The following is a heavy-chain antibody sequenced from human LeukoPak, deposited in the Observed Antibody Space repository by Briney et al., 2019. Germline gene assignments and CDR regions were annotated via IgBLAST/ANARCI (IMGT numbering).Heavy chain of an antibody. V-gene: IGHV4-34*01. CDR3: ARPGEGNDSSGYYSPFDY. J-gene: IGHJ4*02. D-gene: IGHD3-22*01. CDR2: INHSGST. CDR1: GGSFSGYY. Sequence: SETLSLTCAVYGGSFSGYYWSWIRQPPGKGLEWIGEINHSGSTNYNPSLKSRVTISVDTSKNQFSLKLSSVTAADTAVYYCARPGEGNDSSGYYSPFDYWGQGTLVTVSS.